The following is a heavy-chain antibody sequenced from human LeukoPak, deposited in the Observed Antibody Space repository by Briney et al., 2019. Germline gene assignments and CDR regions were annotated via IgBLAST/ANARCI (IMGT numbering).Heavy chain of an antibody. CDR1: GYTFTGYY. Sequence: ASVKVSCEPSGYTFTGYYIHWVRLAPGQAPEWVGWMNPNTGATIYARNFQGRVTMSRDTSIDTAYLDLSGLTFDDTAVYYCARDRVGSGWPRPFYFEFWGQGTLVTVSS. CDR3: ARDRVGSGWPRPFYFEF. J-gene: IGHJ4*02. V-gene: IGHV1-2*02. CDR2: MNPNTGAT. D-gene: IGHD6-19*01.